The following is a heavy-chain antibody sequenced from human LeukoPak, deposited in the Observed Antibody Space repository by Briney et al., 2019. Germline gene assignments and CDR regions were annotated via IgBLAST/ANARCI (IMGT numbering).Heavy chain of an antibody. CDR1: GFTVSSNY. CDR2: ISETGGTR. CDR3: AREMATITYAFDI. D-gene: IGHD5-24*01. J-gene: IGHJ3*02. V-gene: IGHV3-23*01. Sequence: GGSLRLSCAASGFTVSSNYMNWVRQAPGKGLEWVSAISETGGTRNYVDSVKGRFTISRDTSKNTLYLQMSSLRAEDTALYYCAREMATITYAFDIWGQGTMVTVSS.